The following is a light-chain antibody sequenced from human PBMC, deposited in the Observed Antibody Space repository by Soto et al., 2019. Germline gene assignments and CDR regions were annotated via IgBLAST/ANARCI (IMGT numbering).Light chain of an antibody. CDR3: MQGTHWPWT. J-gene: IGKJ1*01. V-gene: IGKV2-30*01. CDR2: QVS. Sequence: DVVMTQSPLSLPVTLGQPASISCRSSHSLVYSDGSIYLNWFQLRPGQSPRRLIYQVSSRDSGVPDKFSGSGSGTDFTLEISRVEAEDVGLYYCMQGTHWPWTFGQGTKVEIK. CDR1: HSLVYSDGSIY.